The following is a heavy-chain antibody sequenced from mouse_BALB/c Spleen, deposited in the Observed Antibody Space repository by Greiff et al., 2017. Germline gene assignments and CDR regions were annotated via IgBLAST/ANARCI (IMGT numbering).Heavy chain of an antibody. J-gene: IGHJ4*01. D-gene: IGHD2-14*01. CDR1: GYTFTSYY. CDR2: INPSNGGT. V-gene: IGHV1S81*02. Sequence: QVQLKESGAELVKPGASVKLSCKASGYTFTSYYMYWVKQRPGQGLEWIGEINPSNGGTNFNEKFKSKATLTVDKSSSTAYMQLSSLTSEDSAVDYCTRGYDNAMDYWGQGTSVTVSS. CDR3: TRGYDNAMDY.